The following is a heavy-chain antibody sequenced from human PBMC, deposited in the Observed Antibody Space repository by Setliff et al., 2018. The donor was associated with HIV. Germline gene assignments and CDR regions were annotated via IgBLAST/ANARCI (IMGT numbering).Heavy chain of an antibody. Sequence: SETLSLTCAVFGGSFSDFYWSWIRQPPGKGLEWIGEISYSGSTVYNPSLKSRVTMSVDASKNLVSLNLNSVTAADTAIYYCARGVPLLPPRNWGQGALVTVSS. CDR1: GGSFSDFY. V-gene: IGHV4-34*01. J-gene: IGHJ4*02. D-gene: IGHD1-26*01. CDR3: ARGVPLLPPRN. CDR2: ISYSGST.